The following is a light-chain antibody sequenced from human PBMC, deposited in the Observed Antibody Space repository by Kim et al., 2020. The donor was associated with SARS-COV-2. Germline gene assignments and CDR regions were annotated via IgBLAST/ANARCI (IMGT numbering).Light chain of an antibody. V-gene: IGLV3-9*01. Sequence: ALGQTARITCGGNNIRSKNVHWYQKKPGQAPVLVIYGDSDRPSGIRERFSGSNSENTATLTISRAQAGDEADYYCQVWDSGTAHYVFGTGTKVTVL. CDR1: NIRSKN. CDR2: GDS. J-gene: IGLJ1*01. CDR3: QVWDSGTAHYV.